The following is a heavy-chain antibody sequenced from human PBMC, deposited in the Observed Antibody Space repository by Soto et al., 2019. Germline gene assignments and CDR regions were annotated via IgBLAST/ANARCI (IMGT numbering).Heavy chain of an antibody. J-gene: IGHJ5*02. CDR1: GFSHSTSGVA. CDR3: ARLLTAALFSYDL. D-gene: IGHD2-15*01. CDR2: IYWNDDK. Sequence: QITLKESGPTLVNPTQTLTLTCTLSGFSHSTSGVAVGWIRQPPGKALEWLGHIYWNDDKYYSTSLKSRLSLTKDTSKNHVVLTMTNVDPVDTGTYYCARLLTAALFSYDLWGQGTLVTVSS. V-gene: IGHV2-5*01.